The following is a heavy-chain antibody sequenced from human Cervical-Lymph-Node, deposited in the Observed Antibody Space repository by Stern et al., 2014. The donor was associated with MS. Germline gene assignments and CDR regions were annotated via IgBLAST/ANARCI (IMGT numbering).Heavy chain of an antibody. Sequence: QVQLQESGPGLVKPSRTLSLTCTVSGDSLSSGNYYWTWIRQHPGEGLEWIGYIYYTGSTQHNPSLKSRVTISVDTSKNQFSLKLTSVTAADTAVYYCARSTLAARPDFDYWGQGTLVTVSA. V-gene: IGHV4-31*03. J-gene: IGHJ4*02. D-gene: IGHD6-6*01. CDR2: IYYTGST. CDR1: GDSLSSGNYY. CDR3: ARSTLAARPDFDY.